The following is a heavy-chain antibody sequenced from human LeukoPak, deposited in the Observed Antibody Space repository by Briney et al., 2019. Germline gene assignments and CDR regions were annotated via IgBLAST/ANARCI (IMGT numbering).Heavy chain of an antibody. CDR3: AKGYYGSGSYYNSPLDY. CDR1: GFTFSSYA. V-gene: IGHV3-23*01. D-gene: IGHD3-10*01. Sequence: GGSLRLSCAASGFTFSSYAMSWVRQAPGKGLEWVSAISGSGGSTYYADSVKGRFTISRDNSKNTLYLQMNSLRAEDTAVYYCAKGYYGSGSYYNSPLDYWGQGTLVTVSS. CDR2: ISGSGGST. J-gene: IGHJ4*02.